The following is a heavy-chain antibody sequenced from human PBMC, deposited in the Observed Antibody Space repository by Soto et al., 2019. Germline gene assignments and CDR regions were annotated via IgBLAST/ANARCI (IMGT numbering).Heavy chain of an antibody. D-gene: IGHD1-1*01. Sequence: GGSLRLSCAASGFTFSSYGMHWVRQAPGKGLEWVAVIWYDGSNKYYADSVKGRFTISRDNSKNTLYLQMNSLRAEDTAVYYCARDAWNEGQFDHWGQGTLVTVSS. CDR1: GFTFSSYG. CDR2: IWYDGSNK. V-gene: IGHV3-33*01. J-gene: IGHJ4*02. CDR3: ARDAWNEGQFDH.